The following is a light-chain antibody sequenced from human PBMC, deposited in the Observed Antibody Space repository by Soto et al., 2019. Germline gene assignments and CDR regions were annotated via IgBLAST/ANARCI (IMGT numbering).Light chain of an antibody. J-gene: IGKJ3*01. CDR3: QQNYRTPLT. V-gene: IGKV1-39*01. CDR2: AAS. CDR1: QTINTY. Sequence: DIQMTQSPSSLSASVGDRVTITCRASQTINTYLNWYQQKPGKAPKLLIHAASSLQSGVPSRFSGSGSLTDFTLTSSILQPEDCATYVCQQNYRTPLTFGPGTKVDIK.